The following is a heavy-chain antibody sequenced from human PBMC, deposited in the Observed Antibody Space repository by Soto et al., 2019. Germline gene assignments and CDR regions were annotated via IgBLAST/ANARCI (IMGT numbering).Heavy chain of an antibody. V-gene: IGHV3-23*01. D-gene: IGHD2-21*01. CDR2: IRGNGDST. CDR3: AKVQGIIDPYTH. Sequence: EVQLLESGGGLVQPGGSLRLSCAASVFTVSSNAMSCVRQAPGKGLEWVSAIRGNGDSTYYAVSVVGRFTISRDNDKKTLYLQMNSLRAEDTAIYYCAKVQGIIDPYTHWGQGTLVTVSS. CDR1: VFTVSSNA. J-gene: IGHJ4*02.